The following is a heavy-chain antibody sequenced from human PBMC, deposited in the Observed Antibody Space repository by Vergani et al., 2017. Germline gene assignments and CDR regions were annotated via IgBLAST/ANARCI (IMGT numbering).Heavy chain of an antibody. D-gene: IGHD3-10*01. Sequence: QVQLVQSGAEVKKPGASVKVSCKVSGYTLTELSMHWVRQAPGKGLEWMGGFDPEDGETIYAQKFQGRVTITADESTSTAYMELSSLRSEDTAVYYCAKGARGSGIDYWGQGTLVTVSS. J-gene: IGHJ4*02. CDR3: AKGARGSGIDY. CDR1: GYTLTELS. V-gene: IGHV1-24*01. CDR2: FDPEDGET.